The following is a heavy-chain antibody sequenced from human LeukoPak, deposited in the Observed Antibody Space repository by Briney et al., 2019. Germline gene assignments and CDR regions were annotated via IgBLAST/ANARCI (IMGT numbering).Heavy chain of an antibody. V-gene: IGHV4-59*08. Sequence: SETLSLTCTVSGGSISGYYWSWIRQPPGKGLEWIGYIYYSGSTNYNPSLKSRLTISIDTSENQFSLKLSSVTSADTAVYYCAREYSSSSGRRAFDIWGQGTMVTVSS. D-gene: IGHD6-6*01. J-gene: IGHJ3*02. CDR2: IYYSGST. CDR1: GGSISGYY. CDR3: AREYSSSSGRRAFDI.